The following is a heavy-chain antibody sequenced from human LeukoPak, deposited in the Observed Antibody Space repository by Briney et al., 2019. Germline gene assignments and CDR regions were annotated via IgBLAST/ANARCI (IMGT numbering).Heavy chain of an antibody. D-gene: IGHD1-14*01. CDR3: AGEKPRRYYFDY. V-gene: IGHV3-11*01. Sequence: PGGSLRLSCAASGFTFSDYYMSWIRQAPGKGLEWVSYISSSGSAIYYADSVKGRFTISRDNAKNSLYLQMNSLRAEDTAVYYCAGEKPRRYYFDYWGQGTLVTVSS. J-gene: IGHJ4*02. CDR2: ISSSGSAI. CDR1: GFTFSDYY.